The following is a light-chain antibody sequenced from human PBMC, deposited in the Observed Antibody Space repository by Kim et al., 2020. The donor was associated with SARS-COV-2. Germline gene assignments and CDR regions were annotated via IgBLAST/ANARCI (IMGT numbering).Light chain of an antibody. V-gene: IGLV2-14*03. Sequence: QSITVSCTGPISDVGGYNYVSWYQQHPGKAPKLMIYDISNRPSGVSDRFSGSKSANTASLTISGLRAEDEADYFCSAYTSTSTRVVFGGGTQLTVL. CDR2: DIS. J-gene: IGLJ2*01. CDR1: ISDVGGYNY. CDR3: SAYTSTSTRVV.